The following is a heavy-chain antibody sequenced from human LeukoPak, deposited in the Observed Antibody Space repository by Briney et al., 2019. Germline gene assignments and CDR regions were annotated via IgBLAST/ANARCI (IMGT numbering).Heavy chain of an antibody. CDR1: GITVRSNY. V-gene: IGHV3-48*04. Sequence: PGGSLRLSCAASGITVRSNYMNWVRQAPGKGLEWVSYISSSGSTIYYADSVKGRFTISRDNAKNSLYLQMNSLKTEDTAVYYCTTDGVGVEGATYDNWGQGTLVSVSS. CDR3: TTDGVGVEGATYDN. D-gene: IGHD1-26*01. CDR2: ISSSGSTI. J-gene: IGHJ4*02.